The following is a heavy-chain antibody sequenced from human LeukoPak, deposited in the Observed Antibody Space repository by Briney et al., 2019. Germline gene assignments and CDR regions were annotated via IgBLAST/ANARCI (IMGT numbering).Heavy chain of an antibody. D-gene: IGHD3-22*01. J-gene: IGHJ6*03. CDR1: GYSISSGYY. Sequence: SETLSLTCTVSGYSISSGYYWGWIRQPPGKGLEWIGGIYHSGSTYYNPSLKSRVTISVDTSKNQFSLKLSSVTAADTAVYYCAIHSRITMIVVVPPDYYYMDVWGKGTTVTISS. CDR2: IYHSGST. CDR3: AIHSRITMIVVVPPDYYYMDV. V-gene: IGHV4-38-2*02.